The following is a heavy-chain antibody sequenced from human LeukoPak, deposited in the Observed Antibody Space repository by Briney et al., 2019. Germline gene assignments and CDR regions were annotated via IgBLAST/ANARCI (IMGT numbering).Heavy chain of an antibody. D-gene: IGHD3-22*01. CDR3: AKGSSYYYDSSGPGFEY. Sequence: PGGSLRLSCAASGFTFSSYAMSWVRQAPGKGLEWVSAISGSGGSTYYADSVKGRLTISRDSSKNTVYLQMNSLRAEDTAVYYCAKGSSYYYDSSGPGFEYWGQGTLVTVSS. CDR1: GFTFSSYA. CDR2: ISGSGGST. V-gene: IGHV3-23*01. J-gene: IGHJ4*02.